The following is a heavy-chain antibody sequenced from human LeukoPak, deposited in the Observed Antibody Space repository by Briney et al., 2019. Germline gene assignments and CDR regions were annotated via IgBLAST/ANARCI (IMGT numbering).Heavy chain of an antibody. V-gene: IGHV4-39*01. CDR1: GGSISSSSYY. CDR2: IYYSGST. J-gene: IGHJ4*02. Sequence: SETLSLTCTVSGGSISSSSYYWGWIRQPTGKGLEWIGSIYYSGSTYYNPSLKSRVTISVDTSKNQFSLKLSSVTAADTALYYCARPLYYYDSSGYHFWGQGTLVTVSS. D-gene: IGHD3-22*01. CDR3: ARPLYYYDSSGYHF.